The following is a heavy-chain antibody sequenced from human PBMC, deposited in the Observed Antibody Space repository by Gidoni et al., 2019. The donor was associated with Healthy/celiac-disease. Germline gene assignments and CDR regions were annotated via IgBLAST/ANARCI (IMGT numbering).Heavy chain of an antibody. J-gene: IGHJ3*02. Sequence: QVQLVQSGAEVKKPGSSVKVSCKASGGTFSSYAISWVRQAPGQGLEWMGRIIPILGIANYAQKFQGRVTITADKSTSTAYMELSSLRSEDTAVYYCARNIDSSGWYDDAFDIWGQGTMVTVSS. CDR2: IIPILGIA. CDR1: GGTFSSYA. CDR3: ARNIDSSGWYDDAFDI. D-gene: IGHD6-19*01. V-gene: IGHV1-69*04.